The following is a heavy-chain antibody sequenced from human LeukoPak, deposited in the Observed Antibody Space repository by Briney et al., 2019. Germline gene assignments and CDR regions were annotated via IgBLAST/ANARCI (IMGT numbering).Heavy chain of an antibody. D-gene: IGHD4-17*01. CDR2: IGTAGDT. CDR3: AKDRGDYGDYVFLFDY. J-gene: IGHJ4*02. V-gene: IGHV3-23*01. Sequence: PGGSLRLSCEASGFTFRSYDMYWVRQAPGKGLEWVSNIGTAGDTYYADSVKGRFTISRDNSKNTLYLQMNSLRAEDTAVYYCAKDRGDYGDYVFLFDYWGQGTLVTVSS. CDR1: GFTFRSYD.